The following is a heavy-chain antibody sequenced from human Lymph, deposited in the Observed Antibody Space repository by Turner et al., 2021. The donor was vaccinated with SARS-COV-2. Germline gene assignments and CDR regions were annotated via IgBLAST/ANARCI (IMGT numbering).Heavy chain of an antibody. J-gene: IGHJ6*02. CDR2: LNVYNGYT. CDR1: GYTFSSYG. D-gene: IGHD2-2*02. Sequence: QVQLVQSGAEVKKSGASVKVSCRASGYTFSSYGISWVRQAPGQGLEWMGWLNVYNGYTNYAQKRQGRVTMTTDTSTSTAYMELRSLRSDDTAVYYCAREGDCSSTSCYRGQYYYYGMDVWGQGTTVTVS. CDR3: AREGDCSSTSCYRGQYYYYGMDV. V-gene: IGHV1-18*04.